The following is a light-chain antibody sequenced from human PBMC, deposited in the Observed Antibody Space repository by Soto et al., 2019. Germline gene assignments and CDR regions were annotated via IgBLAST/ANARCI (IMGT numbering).Light chain of an antibody. J-gene: IGLJ1*01. CDR1: SSDIGRYNY. CDR2: EVS. Sequence: QSVLSQPASVSGSPGQSITISCTGTSSDIGRYNYVSWYQQHPGMAPQLLIYEVSDRPSGVSNRFSGSKSGNTASLTISGLQTEDEADYYCSSYTSSSTLFGTGTKVTFL. V-gene: IGLV2-14*01. CDR3: SSYTSSSTL.